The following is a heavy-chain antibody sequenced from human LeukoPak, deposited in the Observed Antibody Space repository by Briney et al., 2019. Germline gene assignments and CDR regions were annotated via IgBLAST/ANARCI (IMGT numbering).Heavy chain of an antibody. Sequence: SETLSLTCAVYGGSFSGYYWSWIRQPPGKGLEWIGEINHSGSTNYNPSLKSRVTISVDRSKNQFSLKLSSVTAADTAVYYCARRYCSGGSCYFDYWGQGTLVTVSS. J-gene: IGHJ4*02. CDR1: GGSFSGYY. CDR3: ARRYCSGGSCYFDY. V-gene: IGHV4-34*01. CDR2: INHSGST. D-gene: IGHD2-15*01.